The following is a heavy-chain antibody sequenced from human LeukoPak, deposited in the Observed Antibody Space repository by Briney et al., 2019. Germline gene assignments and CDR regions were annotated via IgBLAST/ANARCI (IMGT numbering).Heavy chain of an antibody. CDR3: VRTPPNWGFDY. D-gene: IGHD7-27*01. J-gene: IGHJ4*02. Sequence: ASVKVSCTASGYTFTSHDINWVRRATGQGLEWMGWMSPNSGDTGYAQKFQGRVTMTSGSSISTAYMELSSLRSEDTAIYYCVRTPPNWGFDYWGQGTLVTVSS. CDR2: MSPNSGDT. V-gene: IGHV1-8*01. CDR1: GYTFTSHD.